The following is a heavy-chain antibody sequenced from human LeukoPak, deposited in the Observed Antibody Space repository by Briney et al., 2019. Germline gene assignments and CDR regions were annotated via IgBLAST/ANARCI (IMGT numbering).Heavy chain of an antibody. V-gene: IGHV3-23*01. CDR1: GFTFSSYA. D-gene: IGHD2-15*01. CDR3: AKIPTAYCSGGSCSYFDY. J-gene: IGHJ4*02. CDR2: ISGSGGST. Sequence: GGSLRLSCAASGFTFSSYAMSWVRQAPGKGLEWVSAISGSGGSTYYADSVKGRFTISRDNSKNTLYLQMNSLRAEDTAVYYCAKIPTAYCSGGSCSYFDYWGQRTLVTVSS.